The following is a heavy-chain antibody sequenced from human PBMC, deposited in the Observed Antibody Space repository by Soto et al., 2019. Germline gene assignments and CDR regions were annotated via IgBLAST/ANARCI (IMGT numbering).Heavy chain of an antibody. D-gene: IGHD3-22*01. Sequence: QVQLQESGPRLVRPSETLSLTCNVSGGPISGDYYWTWIRQPPGKGLEWIGYIFYSGSTYYNPSLKSRVTMQVATSKNQFSLGLGSVTAAATAVYYCVRGGVGFDRGGYQSRYFDSWGQGFLVTVS. CDR3: VRGGVGFDRGGYQSRYFDS. CDR2: IFYSGST. V-gene: IGHV4-30-4*01. J-gene: IGHJ4*02. CDR1: GGPISGDYY.